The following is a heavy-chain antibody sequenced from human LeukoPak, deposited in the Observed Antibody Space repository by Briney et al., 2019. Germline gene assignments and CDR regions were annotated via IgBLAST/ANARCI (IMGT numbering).Heavy chain of an antibody. D-gene: IGHD3-3*01. V-gene: IGHV1-2*02. J-gene: IGHJ4*02. Sequence: ASVKVSCKASGYTFTGYYMHWVRQAPGQGLEWMGWINPNSGGTNYAQKFQGRVTMTRDTSISTAYMELSRLRSDDTAVYYCARGGRYYDFWSGYYTPEDYWGQGTLVTVSS. CDR3: ARGGRYYDFWSGYYTPEDY. CDR2: INPNSGGT. CDR1: GYTFTGYY.